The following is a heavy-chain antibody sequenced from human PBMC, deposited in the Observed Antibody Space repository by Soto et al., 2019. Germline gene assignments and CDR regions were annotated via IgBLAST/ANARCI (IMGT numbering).Heavy chain of an antibody. J-gene: IGHJ6*03. Sequence: GASVKVSCKASGYSFTSHGISWVRQAPGQGLEWMGWMNVDRGNTGYAQKFQGRVTMTRNTSISTAYMELSSLRSEDTAVYYCARGNIVVVPAARGKYYMDVWGKGTTVTVSS. V-gene: IGHV1-8*02. CDR3: ARGNIVVVPAARGKYYMDV. CDR1: GYSFTSHG. CDR2: MNVDRGNT. D-gene: IGHD2-2*01.